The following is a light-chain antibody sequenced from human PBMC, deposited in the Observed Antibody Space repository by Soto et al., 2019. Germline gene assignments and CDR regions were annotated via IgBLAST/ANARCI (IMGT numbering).Light chain of an antibody. J-gene: IGKJ2*01. CDR3: QQYNSYPYT. CDR1: QSISSW. Sequence: DIQITQSPSTLSASVGDRVTITCRASQSISSWLAWYQQKPGKAPKLLIYMASSLESGVPSRFSGSGSGTEFTLTISSLQPDDFATYYCQQYNSYPYTFGQGTKLEIK. V-gene: IGKV1-5*03. CDR2: MAS.